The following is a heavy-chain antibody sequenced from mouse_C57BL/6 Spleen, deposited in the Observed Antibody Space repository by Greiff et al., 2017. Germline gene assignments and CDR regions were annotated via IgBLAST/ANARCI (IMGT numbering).Heavy chain of an antibody. CDR1: GYTFTSYW. V-gene: IGHV1-59*01. CDR2: IDPSDSYT. CDR3: AREILADYATDY. Sequence: QVQLQQPGAELVRPGTSVKLSCKASGYTFTSYWMHWVKQRPGQGLEWIGVIDPSDSYTNYNQKFKGKATLTVDTSSSTAYMQLSSLTSEDSAVYYCAREILADYATDYWGQGTSVTVSS. J-gene: IGHJ4*01.